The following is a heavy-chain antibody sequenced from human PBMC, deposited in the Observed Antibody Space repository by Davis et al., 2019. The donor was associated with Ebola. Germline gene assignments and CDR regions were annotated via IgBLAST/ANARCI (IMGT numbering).Heavy chain of an antibody. D-gene: IGHD5-24*01. V-gene: IGHV3-23*01. CDR1: GFTFSSYA. CDR2: ISGSGGST. J-gene: IGHJ4*02. CDR3: LAATTTSAY. Sequence: GESLKISCAASGFTFSSYAMSWVRRAPGKGLEWVSAISGSGGSTYYADSVKGRFTISRDNSKNTLYLQMNSLRAEDTAVYYCLAATTTSAYWGQGTLVTVSS.